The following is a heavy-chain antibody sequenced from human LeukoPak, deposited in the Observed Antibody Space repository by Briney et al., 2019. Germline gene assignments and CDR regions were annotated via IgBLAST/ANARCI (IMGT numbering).Heavy chain of an antibody. CDR3: ARDRIAVAGMFDY. D-gene: IGHD6-19*01. CDR1: GFTFSSYW. V-gene: IGHV3-7*01. Sequence: PGGSLRLSCAASGFTFSSYWMSWVRQAPGKGLEWVANIKQDGSEKYYVDSVKGRFTISRDNAKNSLYLQMNSLRAEDTAVYYCARDRIAVAGMFDYWGQGTLVTVSS. J-gene: IGHJ4*02. CDR2: IKQDGSEK.